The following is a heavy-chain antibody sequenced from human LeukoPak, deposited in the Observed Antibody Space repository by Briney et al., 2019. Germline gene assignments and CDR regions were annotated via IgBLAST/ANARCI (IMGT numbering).Heavy chain of an antibody. Sequence: PGGSLRLSCVASGFIFSHYGMHWVRQAPGKGLEWVAAIWSDGSNRFYAGSVKGRFTISRDNSQNTVFLQMNSLRAEDTAMYYCARDAQRGFDYSNSLKYWGHGILVTVSS. J-gene: IGHJ4*01. CDR3: ARDAQRGFDYSNSLKY. CDR2: IWSDGSNR. D-gene: IGHD4-11*01. V-gene: IGHV3-33*01. CDR1: GFIFSHYG.